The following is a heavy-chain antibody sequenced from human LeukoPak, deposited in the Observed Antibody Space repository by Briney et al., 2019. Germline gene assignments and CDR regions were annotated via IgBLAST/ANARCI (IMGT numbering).Heavy chain of an antibody. Sequence: SETLSLTCTVSGGSVSSSSYYWGWIRQPPGKGLEWIGSIYYSGSTYYNPSLKSRVTISVDTSKNQFSLKLSSVTAADTAVYYCARHNDYYVVGGMDVWGQGTTVTVSS. D-gene: IGHD3-10*02. CDR3: ARHNDYYVVGGMDV. CDR2: IYYSGST. V-gene: IGHV4-39*01. CDR1: GGSVSSSSYY. J-gene: IGHJ6*02.